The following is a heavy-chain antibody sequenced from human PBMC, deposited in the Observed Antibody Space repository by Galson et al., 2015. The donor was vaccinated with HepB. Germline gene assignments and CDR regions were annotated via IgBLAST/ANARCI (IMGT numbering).Heavy chain of an antibody. J-gene: IGHJ5*02. CDR2: ISGSGGST. Sequence: SLRLSCAASGFTFSSYAMSWVRQAPGKGLEWVSAISGSGGSTYYADSVKGRFTISRDNSKNTLYLQMNSLRAEDTAVYYCAKDRGATMVRGGFDPWGQGTLVTVSS. V-gene: IGHV3-23*01. CDR3: AKDRGATMVRGGFDP. D-gene: IGHD3-10*01. CDR1: GFTFSSYA.